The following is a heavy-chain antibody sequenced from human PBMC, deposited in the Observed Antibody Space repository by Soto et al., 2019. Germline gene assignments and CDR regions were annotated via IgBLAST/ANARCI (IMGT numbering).Heavy chain of an antibody. V-gene: IGHV1-69*02. CDR3: ARGPPGIAVAGTGYYYYGMDV. D-gene: IGHD6-19*01. CDR2: IIPILGIA. J-gene: IGHJ6*02. Sequence: QVQLVQSGAEVKKPGSSVKVSCKASGGTFSSYTISWVRQAPGQGLEWMGRIIPILGIANYAQKFQGRVTITADKSTSTAYMELSSLRSEDTAVYYCARGPPGIAVAGTGYYYYGMDVWGQGTTVTVSS. CDR1: GGTFSSYT.